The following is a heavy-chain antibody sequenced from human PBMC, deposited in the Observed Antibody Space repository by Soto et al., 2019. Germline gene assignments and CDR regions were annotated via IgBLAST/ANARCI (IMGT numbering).Heavy chain of an antibody. Sequence: QVQLVQSGAEVKKPGASVKVSCKASGYTFISNDITWVRQAPGQGLEWMGWISGYNGNTNYAQKLQGRVTMTTDTSTSTAYMELRSLKSDDTAVYYCARSFGNPWHNWFDPWGQGTLVTVSP. D-gene: IGHD3-10*01. CDR2: ISGYNGNT. J-gene: IGHJ5*02. CDR1: GYTFISND. V-gene: IGHV1-18*01. CDR3: ARSFGNPWHNWFDP.